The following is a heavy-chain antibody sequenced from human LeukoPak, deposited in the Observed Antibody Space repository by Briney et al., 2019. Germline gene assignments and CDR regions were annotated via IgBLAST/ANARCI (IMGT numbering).Heavy chain of an antibody. Sequence: GRSLRLSCAASGFTFDDYAMHWVRQAPGKGLEWVSGISWNSGSIGYADSVKGRFTISRDNAKNSLYLQMNSLRAEDTAVYYCARDWSLAVAGQYYYYYYGMDVWGQGTTVTVSS. CDR2: ISWNSGSI. J-gene: IGHJ6*02. D-gene: IGHD6-19*01. CDR1: GFTFDDYA. CDR3: ARDWSLAVAGQYYYYYYGMDV. V-gene: IGHV3-9*01.